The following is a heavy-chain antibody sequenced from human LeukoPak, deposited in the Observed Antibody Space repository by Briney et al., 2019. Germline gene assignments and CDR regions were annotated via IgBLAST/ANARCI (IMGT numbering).Heavy chain of an antibody. Sequence: SVKVSCKASGGTFISYAISWVRQAPGQGLEWMGGIIPIFGTANYAQKFQGRVTITADESTSTAYMELSSLRSEDTAVYYCAGVFYDFWSGYSYYYYYYMDVWGKGTTVTVSS. J-gene: IGHJ6*03. D-gene: IGHD3-3*01. CDR1: GGTFISYA. CDR2: IIPIFGTA. V-gene: IGHV1-69*13. CDR3: AGVFYDFWSGYSYYYYYYMDV.